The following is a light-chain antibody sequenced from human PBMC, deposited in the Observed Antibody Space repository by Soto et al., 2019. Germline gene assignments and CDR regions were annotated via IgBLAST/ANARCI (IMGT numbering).Light chain of an antibody. CDR2: RTS. CDR1: QGVSGN. J-gene: IGKJ1*01. CDR3: QQYGSSPTT. Sequence: DIAMTQSPATLSLSPGDIATLSCRASQGVSGNLAWYQQKPGQAPRLLIYRTSTRATGVPARFSGSGSGTDFTLTIRKLEPEDFAVYYCQQYGSSPTTFGHGTKVDIK. V-gene: IGKV3-20*01.